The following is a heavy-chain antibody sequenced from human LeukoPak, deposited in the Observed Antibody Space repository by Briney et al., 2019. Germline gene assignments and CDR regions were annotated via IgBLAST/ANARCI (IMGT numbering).Heavy chain of an antibody. D-gene: IGHD2-21*02. CDR1: GGTFSSYA. CDR2: IIPIFGTA. V-gene: IGHV1-69*13. CDR3: ARDLPYCGGDCPVGGMDV. J-gene: IGHJ6*02. Sequence: SVKVSCKASGGTFSSYAISWVRQAPGQGLEWMGGIIPIFGTANYAQKFQGRVTITADESTSAAYMELSSPRSEDTAVYYCARDLPYCGGDCPVGGMDVWGQGTTVTVSS.